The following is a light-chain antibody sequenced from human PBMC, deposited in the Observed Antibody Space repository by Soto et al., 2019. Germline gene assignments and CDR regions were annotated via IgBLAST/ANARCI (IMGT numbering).Light chain of an antibody. CDR1: QTIRSNY. CDR3: QQYGSSPWT. CDR2: GAS. Sequence: ETVLTQSPGTLSLSPGERATLSCRASQTIRSNYLAWYRQTPGQAPRLLIYGASNRATGIADRFSGSGSGTDFTLIISRLEPEDFALSYCQQYGSSPWTFGQGNKVEIK. J-gene: IGKJ1*01. V-gene: IGKV3-20*01.